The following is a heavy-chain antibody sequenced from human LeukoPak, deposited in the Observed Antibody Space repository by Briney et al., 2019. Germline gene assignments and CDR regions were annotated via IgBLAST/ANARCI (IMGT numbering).Heavy chain of an antibody. J-gene: IGHJ4*02. Sequence: RGSLRLSCAASGFTFSSYAMSWVRQAPGKGLEWVSAVSGSGGSTYYADSVKGRFTISRDNSKNTLYLQMNSLRAEDTAVYYCAKVPAKGLSSSWYHYWGQGTLVTVSS. V-gene: IGHV3-23*01. CDR2: VSGSGGST. CDR3: AKVPAKGLSSSWYHY. CDR1: GFTFSSYA. D-gene: IGHD6-13*01.